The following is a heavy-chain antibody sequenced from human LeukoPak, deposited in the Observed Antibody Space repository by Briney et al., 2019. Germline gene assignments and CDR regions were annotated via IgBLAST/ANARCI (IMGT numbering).Heavy chain of an antibody. Sequence: GGSLRLSCAASGFTFSTYWMSWVRQAPGKGLEWVSGISWNSGNIGYSDSVKGRFTISRDNAKNSLYLEMNSLRPEDTALYYCANLHGDYRDYWGQGTLVTVSS. J-gene: IGHJ4*02. CDR3: ANLHGDYRDY. V-gene: IGHV3-9*01. D-gene: IGHD4-17*01. CDR2: ISWNSGNI. CDR1: GFTFSTYW.